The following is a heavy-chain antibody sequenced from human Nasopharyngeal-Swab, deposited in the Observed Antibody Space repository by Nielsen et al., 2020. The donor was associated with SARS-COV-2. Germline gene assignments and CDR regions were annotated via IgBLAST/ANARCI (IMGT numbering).Heavy chain of an antibody. CDR2: ISSSGSTI. J-gene: IGHJ6*03. CDR1: GFTFSDYY. Sequence: GESLKISCAASGFTFSDYYMSWIRQAPGKGLEWVSYISSSGSTIYYADSVKGRFTISRDNAKNSLHLQMNNLRAEDTAVYYCAWLGVVSYYYMDVWGKGTTVTVSS. CDR3: AWLGVVSYYYMDV. V-gene: IGHV3-11*04. D-gene: IGHD3-10*01.